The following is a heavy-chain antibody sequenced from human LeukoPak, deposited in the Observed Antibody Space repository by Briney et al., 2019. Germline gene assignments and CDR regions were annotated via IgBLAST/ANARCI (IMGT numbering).Heavy chain of an antibody. D-gene: IGHD3-3*01. CDR2: ISGSGGST. CDR1: GFTFSSYA. V-gene: IGHV3-23*01. Sequence: PGGSLRLSCAASGFTFSSYAMSWVRQAPGKGLEWVSAISGSGGSTYYADSVKGRFTISRDNSKNTLYLQMNSLRAEDTAVYYCAKCGHYDFWSGYFYFDYWGQGTLVTVSS. CDR3: AKCGHYDFWSGYFYFDY. J-gene: IGHJ4*02.